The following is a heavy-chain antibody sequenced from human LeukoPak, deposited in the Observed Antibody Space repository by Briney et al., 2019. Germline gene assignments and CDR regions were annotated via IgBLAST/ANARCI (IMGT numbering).Heavy chain of an antibody. CDR2: INAGNGNT. V-gene: IGHV1-3*01. D-gene: IGHD6-19*01. Sequence: ASVKVSCKASGYTFAKYAIHWVRQAPGQRLEWMGWINAGNGNTRYSQKFQGGVTITRDTSASTAYMELRSLRSEDTAVYYCARDSSGWYDYFFDCWGQGTLVTVSS. CDR3: ARDSSGWYDYFFDC. J-gene: IGHJ4*02. CDR1: GYTFAKYA.